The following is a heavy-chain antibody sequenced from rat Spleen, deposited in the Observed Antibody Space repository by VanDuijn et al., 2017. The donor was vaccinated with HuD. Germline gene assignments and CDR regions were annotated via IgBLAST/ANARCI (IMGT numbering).Heavy chain of an antibody. J-gene: IGHJ2*01. CDR1: GYSITDNY. Sequence: EVQLQESGPDLVKPSQSLSLTCSVTGYSITDNYWAWIRKFPGNRMEWIGHINYSGSTNYNPSLKSRDSITRDTSKNQVFLQLNSVTTDDTATYYCAWGNSFDYWGQGVMVTVSS. V-gene: IGHV3-1*01. CDR2: INYSGST. CDR3: AWGNSFDY.